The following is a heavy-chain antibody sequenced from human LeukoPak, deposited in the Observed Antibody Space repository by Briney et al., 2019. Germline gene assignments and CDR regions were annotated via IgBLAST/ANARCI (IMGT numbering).Heavy chain of an antibody. Sequence: PGESLKISCKGSGYSFTSYWIGWVRQMPGKGLERMGIIYPGDSDTRYSPSFQGQVTISADKSISTAYLQWSSLKASDTAMYYCARQGTDDYGDYLYYYYYGMDVWGQGTRVTVSS. CDR1: GYSFTSYW. D-gene: IGHD4-17*01. CDR2: IYPGDSDT. V-gene: IGHV5-51*01. CDR3: ARQGTDDYGDYLYYYYYGMDV. J-gene: IGHJ6*02.